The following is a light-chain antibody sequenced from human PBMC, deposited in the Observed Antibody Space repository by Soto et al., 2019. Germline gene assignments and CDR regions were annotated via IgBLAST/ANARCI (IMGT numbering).Light chain of an antibody. CDR3: QQCYSTPYN. CDR2: WAS. J-gene: IGKJ2*01. Sequence: DIVMTQSPDSLAVSLGARATINCKSSQSVLYSSNNKNYLAWYQQKPGQPPKLLIYWASTRESGVPDRFSGTGSGTDFTLTINSLQTEDVAVYHCQQCYSTPYNFGQGTKLEIK. CDR1: QSVLYSSNNKNY. V-gene: IGKV4-1*01.